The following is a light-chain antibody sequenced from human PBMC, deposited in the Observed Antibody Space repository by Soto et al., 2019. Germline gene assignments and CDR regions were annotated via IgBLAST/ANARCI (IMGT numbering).Light chain of an antibody. CDR3: SSYAGGSSMV. CDR1: TSNVGTYKF. Sequence: QSALTQPASVSGSPGQSITISCTGTTSNVGTYKFVSWYQYHPGKAPKLIIYEGSKRPSGVSSRFSGSKSGNTASLTISGLQADDDGDYYCSSYAGGSSMVFGGGTKLPS. CDR2: EGS. J-gene: IGLJ3*02. V-gene: IGLV2-23*01.